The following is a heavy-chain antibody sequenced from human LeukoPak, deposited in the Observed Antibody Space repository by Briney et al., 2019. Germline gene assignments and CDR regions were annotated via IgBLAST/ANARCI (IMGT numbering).Heavy chain of an antibody. CDR2: INHSGST. Sequence: SETLSLTCAVYGGSFSGYYWSWIRQPPGKGLEWIGEINHSGSTNYNPSLKSRVTISVDTSKNQFSLNLSSVTAADTAVYSCARAGYDSSGYWVYWGQGTLVTVSS. V-gene: IGHV4-34*01. J-gene: IGHJ4*02. D-gene: IGHD3-22*01. CDR1: GGSFSGYY. CDR3: ARAGYDSSGYWVY.